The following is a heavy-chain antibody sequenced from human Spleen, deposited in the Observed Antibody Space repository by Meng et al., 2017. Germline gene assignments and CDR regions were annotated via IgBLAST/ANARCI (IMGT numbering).Heavy chain of an antibody. CDR2: FNPNSGGT. CDR1: GYTFTGYY. D-gene: IGHD6-13*01. CDR3: ARDGSAAGSELDY. J-gene: IGHJ4*02. V-gene: IGHV1-2*02. Sequence: ASVKVSCKASGYTFTGYYMHWVRQAPGQGLEWMGWFNPNSGGTNFAQNFQGRVTMTRDTPINTAYMELSSLRSDDTAVYYCARDGSAAGSELDYWGQGTLVTVSS.